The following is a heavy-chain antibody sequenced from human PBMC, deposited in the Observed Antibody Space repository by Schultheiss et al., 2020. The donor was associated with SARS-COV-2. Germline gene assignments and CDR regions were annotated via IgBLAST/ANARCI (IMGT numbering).Heavy chain of an antibody. V-gene: IGHV3-30*03. J-gene: IGHJ5*02. Sequence: GGSLRLSCAASGFTFSSYGMHWVRQAPGKGLEWVAVISYDGSNKYYADSVKGRFTISRDNAKNSLYLQMNSLRAEDTAVYYCARDPESSYWGQLEFDPWGQGTLVTVSS. CDR1: GFTFSSYG. CDR3: ARDPESSYWGQLEFDP. D-gene: IGHD7-27*01. CDR2: ISYDGSNK.